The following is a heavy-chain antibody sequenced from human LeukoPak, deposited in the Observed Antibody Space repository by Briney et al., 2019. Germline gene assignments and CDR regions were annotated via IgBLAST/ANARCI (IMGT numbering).Heavy chain of an antibody. CDR2: IYYSGST. D-gene: IGHD4-17*01. CDR1: GGSISSGGYS. J-gene: IGHJ4*02. CDR3: ARLCYGDYVWCFDY. Sequence: SETLSLTCAVSGGSISSGGYSWSWIRQPPGKGLEWIGYIYYSGSTYYNPSLKSRVTISVDTSKNQFSLKLSSVTAADTAVYYCARLCYGDYVWCFDYWGQGTLVTVSS. V-gene: IGHV4-30-4*07.